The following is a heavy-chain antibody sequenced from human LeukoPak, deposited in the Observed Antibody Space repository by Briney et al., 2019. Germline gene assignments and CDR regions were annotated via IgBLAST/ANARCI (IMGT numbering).Heavy chain of an antibody. V-gene: IGHV4-38-2*01. CDR3: ARRYCRSTSCYITYNWLDS. D-gene: IGHD2-2*02. CDR2: IYHSGST. J-gene: IGHJ5*01. CDR1: RYSISSGYY. Sequence: KPSETVSLTCAVSRYSISSGYYGGWIRQPPGKGLEWVASIYHSGSTYFNPSLKSRVTISIDTSKNQFSLKLSSVTAANTDLYYCARRYCRSTSCYITYNWLDSGAHEPLVTVSS.